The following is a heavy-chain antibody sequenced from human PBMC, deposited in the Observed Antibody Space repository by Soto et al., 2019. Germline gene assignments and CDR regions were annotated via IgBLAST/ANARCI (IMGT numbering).Heavy chain of an antibody. Sequence: QVQLLESGPGLVKPSETLSLSCTVSGGSIRSYFCCWIRQSPGKGLEWIGHIHYSGTATYTPSLMRRVLIPVDTPNNHFSLRLTAVPAADTAVYYCSGLVTAYDAFDPWGQGTLVTVSS. CDR2: IHYSGTA. CDR3: SGLVTAYDAFDP. J-gene: IGHJ5*02. CDR1: GGSIRSYF. D-gene: IGHD5-12*01. V-gene: IGHV4-59*01.